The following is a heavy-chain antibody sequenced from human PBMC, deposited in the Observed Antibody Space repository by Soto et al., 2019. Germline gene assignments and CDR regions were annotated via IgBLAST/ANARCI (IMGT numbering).Heavy chain of an antibody. CDR2: SFYSGIT. Sequence: QVQLQESGPRLVKPLQTLSLTCTVSGDSINSGDYYWSWIRQPPGRGLEWVGYSFYSGITDYNPSLKSRMTIPRDTSKNQFSLRLNSGTAADTAVYFCARWSGVGVAGMDVWGQGTTVSVSS. J-gene: IGHJ6*02. CDR3: ARWSGVGVAGMDV. CDR1: GDSINSGDYY. D-gene: IGHD3-10*01. V-gene: IGHV4-30-4*01.